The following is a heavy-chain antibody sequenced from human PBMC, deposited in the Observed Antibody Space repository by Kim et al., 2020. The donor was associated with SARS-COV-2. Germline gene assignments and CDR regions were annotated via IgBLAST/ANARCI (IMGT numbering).Heavy chain of an antibody. V-gene: IGHV1-69*13. CDR3: GSCYYYYYYMDV. D-gene: IGHD2-15*01. J-gene: IGHJ6*03. Sequence: SVKVSCKASGGTFSSYAISWVRQAPGQGLEWMGGIIPIFGTANYAQKFQGRVTITADESTSTAYMELSSLRSEDTAVYYCGSCYYYYYYMDVWGKGTTVTVSS. CDR2: IIPIFGTA. CDR1: GGTFSSYA.